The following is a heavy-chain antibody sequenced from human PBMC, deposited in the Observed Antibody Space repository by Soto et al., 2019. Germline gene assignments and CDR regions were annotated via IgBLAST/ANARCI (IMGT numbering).Heavy chain of an antibody. Sequence: AGGSLSLSCAASGFTFSSYARGWVRQGPGKGLEWVAVVSIGGSTHYADSVRGRFTISRDNSKNTLSLQMNSLTAEDTAVYFCAKRRGAGGHFDYWGQGALVTVYS. CDR1: GFTFSSYA. CDR3: AKRRGAGGHFDY. CDR2: VSIGGST. V-gene: IGHV3-23*01. D-gene: IGHD2-15*01. J-gene: IGHJ4*02.